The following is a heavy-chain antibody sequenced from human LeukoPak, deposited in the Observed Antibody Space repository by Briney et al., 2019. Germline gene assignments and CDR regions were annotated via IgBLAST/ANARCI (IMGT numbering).Heavy chain of an antibody. D-gene: IGHD2/OR15-2a*01. CDR3: ARERTTIVSGTTIGAY. CDR2: IIGSGDTI. Sequence: GGSLRLSCAGSGFTFGNYEMNWVRQAPGKGLEWIPYIIGSGDTIYYADSVRGRFTISRDNAKSSLYLQMSSLRADDTAVYYCARERTTIVSGTTIGAYWGQGTLVTVSS. CDR1: GFTFGNYE. V-gene: IGHV3-48*03. J-gene: IGHJ4*02.